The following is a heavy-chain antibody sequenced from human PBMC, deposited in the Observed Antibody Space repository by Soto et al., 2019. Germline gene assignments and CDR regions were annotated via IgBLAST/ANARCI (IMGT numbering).Heavy chain of an antibody. CDR3: ATRFYSSGVLFDY. V-gene: IGHV4-61*01. J-gene: IGHJ4*02. CDR2: IYNSGTT. CDR1: GGSVSSGSYY. Sequence: SETLSLTCTVSGGSVSSGSYYWSWIRQPPGKGLEWIGFIYNSGTTNYHPSLKSRVTISIDTSKSQFYLKLTSVTAADTAIYYCATRFYSSGVLFDYWGPGTQVTVS. D-gene: IGHD3-10*01.